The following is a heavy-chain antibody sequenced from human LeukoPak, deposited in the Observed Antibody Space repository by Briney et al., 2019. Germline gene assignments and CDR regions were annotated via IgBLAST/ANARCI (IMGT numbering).Heavy chain of an antibody. CDR3: ARAEVGYSGYDFLYAPYDY. CDR1: GYTFTGYY. D-gene: IGHD5-12*01. J-gene: IGHJ4*02. V-gene: IGHV1-2*02. Sequence: ASVKVSCKASGYTFTGYYMHWVRQAPGQGLEWMGWINPNSGGTNYAQKFQGRVTMTRDTSISTAYMELSRLRSDDTAVYYCARAEVGYSGYDFLYAPYDYWGQGTLVTVSS. CDR2: INPNSGGT.